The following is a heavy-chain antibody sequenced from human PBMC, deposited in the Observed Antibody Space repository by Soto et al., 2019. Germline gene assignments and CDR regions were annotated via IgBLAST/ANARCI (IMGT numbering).Heavy chain of an antibody. J-gene: IGHJ4*02. CDR1: GGSVSSGSYY. CDR2: IYYSGST. CDR3: ARDYYYGSGSYSDY. Sequence: PSETLSLTCTVSGGSVSSGSYYWSWIRQPPGKGLEWIGYIYYSGSTNYNPSLKSRVTISVDASKNQFSLKLSSVTAADTAVYYCARDYYYGSGSYSDYWGQGTLVTVS. V-gene: IGHV4-61*01. D-gene: IGHD3-10*01.